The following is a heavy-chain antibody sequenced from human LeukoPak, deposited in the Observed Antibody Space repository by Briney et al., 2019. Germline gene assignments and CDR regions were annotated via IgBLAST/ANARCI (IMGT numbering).Heavy chain of an antibody. CDR3: ARDLEWELLLEY. Sequence: SETLSLTCAVYGGSFSGYYWSWIRQPPGKGLEWIGEINHSGSTNYNPSLKSRVTISVDTSKNQFSLKLSSVTAADTAVYYCARDLEWELLLEYWGQGTLVTVSS. J-gene: IGHJ4*02. CDR2: INHSGST. V-gene: IGHV4-34*01. CDR1: GGSFSGYY. D-gene: IGHD1-26*01.